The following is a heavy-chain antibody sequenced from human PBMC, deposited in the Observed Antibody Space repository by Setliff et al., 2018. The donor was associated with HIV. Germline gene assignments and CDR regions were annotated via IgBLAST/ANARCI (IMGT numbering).Heavy chain of an antibody. CDR3: ARDPSQYLDFLFDPQPFNV. Sequence: SETLSLTCTVSSGYMSGHFWTWVRQTPGEGLEWIGNIYLGETTNYNPSLKSRATISLDTSKRQFSLHLTSVTAAVTAIYYCARDPSQYLDFLFDPQPFNVWGHGTMVT. CDR1: SGYMSGHF. CDR2: IYLGETT. J-gene: IGHJ3*01. D-gene: IGHD3-9*01. V-gene: IGHV4-59*11.